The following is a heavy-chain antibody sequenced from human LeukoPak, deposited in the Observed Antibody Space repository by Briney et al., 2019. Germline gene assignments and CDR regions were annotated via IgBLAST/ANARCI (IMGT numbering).Heavy chain of an antibody. Sequence: GGSLRLSCAASGFTFSSYKMNWVRQAPGKGLEWVSYISSSGSTIYYADSVKGRFTISRDKAKNSLYLQMNSLRAEDTAVYYCARHSTYDSSGYPLNAFDIWGQGTMVTVSS. D-gene: IGHD3-22*01. CDR2: ISSSGSTI. CDR3: ARHSTYDSSGYPLNAFDI. J-gene: IGHJ3*02. CDR1: GFTFSSYK. V-gene: IGHV3-48*03.